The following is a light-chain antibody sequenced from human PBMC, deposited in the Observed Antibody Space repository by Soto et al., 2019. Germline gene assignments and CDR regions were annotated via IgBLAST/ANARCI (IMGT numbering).Light chain of an antibody. J-gene: IGKJ4*01. Sequence: DIQMTQSPSTLYGSVGDRVTLTCRASQTISSWLAWYQQKPGKAPKLLIYKASTLKSGVPSRFSGSGSGTEFTLTITSLQAEDFATYYCQQLRMYPSTFGGGTKVDIK. V-gene: IGKV1-5*03. CDR3: QQLRMYPST. CDR2: KAS. CDR1: QTISSW.